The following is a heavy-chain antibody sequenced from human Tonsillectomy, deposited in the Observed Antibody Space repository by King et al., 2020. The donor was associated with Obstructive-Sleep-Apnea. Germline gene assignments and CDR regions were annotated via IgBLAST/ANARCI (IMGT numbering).Heavy chain of an antibody. CDR1: GFTFSNYG. CDR3: AKDLRYLGYYFDH. J-gene: IGHJ4*02. D-gene: IGHD3-16*01. V-gene: IGHV3-33*06. CDR2: IWQDGSNE. Sequence: VQLVESGGGVVQPGRSLRLSCTAAGFTFSNYGMHWVRQAPGKGLEWLAGIWQDGSNEYDADSAKGRFPISRDNSKNPLYLQMNRLRAGDTAVYYCAKDLRYLGYYFDHWGQGTLVTVSS.